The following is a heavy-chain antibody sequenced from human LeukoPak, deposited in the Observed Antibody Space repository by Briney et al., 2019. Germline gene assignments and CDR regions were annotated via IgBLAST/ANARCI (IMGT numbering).Heavy chain of an antibody. J-gene: IGHJ3*02. V-gene: IGHV4-4*07. CDR3: ARDNRAIGYSGSKLAAFDI. CDR2: IYTSGST. D-gene: IGHD1-26*01. Sequence: SETLSLTCTVSGGSISSYYWSWIRQPAGKGLEWIGRIYTSGSTNYNPSLKSRVTMSVDTSKNQFSLKLSSVTAADTAVYYCARDNRAIGYSGSKLAAFDIWGQGTMVTVSS. CDR1: GGSISSYY.